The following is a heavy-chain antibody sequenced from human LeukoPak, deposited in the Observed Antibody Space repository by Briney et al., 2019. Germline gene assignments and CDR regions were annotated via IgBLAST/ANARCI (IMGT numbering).Heavy chain of an antibody. CDR1: GGSMSSFY. CDR2: IFYSGST. D-gene: IGHD4-4*01. V-gene: IGHV4-59*01. J-gene: IGHJ4*02. Sequence: PSETLSLTCTVSGGSMSSFYWSWIRQSPGKGLEWIGYIFYSGSTNYNPSLKSRVTISVDTSKNQFSLRLSSVTAADTAVYYCARGDYNNNFDFWGQGTLVTVSS. CDR3: ARGDYNNNFDF.